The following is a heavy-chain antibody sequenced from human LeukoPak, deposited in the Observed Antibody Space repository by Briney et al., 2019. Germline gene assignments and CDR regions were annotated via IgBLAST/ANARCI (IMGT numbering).Heavy chain of an antibody. CDR1: GFTFSSYE. CDR2: ISSSGSTM. D-gene: IGHD3-22*01. J-gene: IGHJ4*02. Sequence: AGGSLRLSCAASGFTFSSYEINWVRQAPGKGLEWVSYISSSGSTMYYADSVKGRFTISRDNAKNSLYLQMNSLRAEDMAVYYCARDNYDSSGYYFDWGQGTLVTVSS. CDR3: ARDNYDSSGYYFD. V-gene: IGHV3-48*03.